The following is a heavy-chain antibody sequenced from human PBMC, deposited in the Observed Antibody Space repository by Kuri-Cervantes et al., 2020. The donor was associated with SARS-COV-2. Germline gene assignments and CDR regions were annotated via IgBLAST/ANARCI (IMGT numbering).Heavy chain of an antibody. CDR1: GGSISSGSYY. Sequence: SETLSLTCTVSGGSISSGSYYWSWIRQPPGKGLEWIGYIYYSGSTNYNPSLKSRVTISVDTSKNQFSLKLSSVTAADTAVYYCARGKEYSSSLGAFDIWGQGTMVTVSS. CDR2: IYYSGST. V-gene: IGHV4-61*01. D-gene: IGHD6-13*01. CDR3: ARGKEYSSSLGAFDI. J-gene: IGHJ3*02.